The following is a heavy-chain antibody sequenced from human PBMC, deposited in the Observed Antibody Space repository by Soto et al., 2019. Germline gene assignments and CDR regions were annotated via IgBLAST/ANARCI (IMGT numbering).Heavy chain of an antibody. V-gene: IGHV3-7*01. CDR1: GLTFSSYW. Sequence: EVQLVESGGGLVQPGGSLRLSCAASGLTFSSYWMSWVRQAPGKGLEWVANIKQDGSEKYYVDSVKGRFTISRDNAKNSLYLQMNSLRAEDTAVDYCARARSRGYHYGYCLDCWGQGTLVTVSS. CDR3: ARARSRGYHYGYCLDC. D-gene: IGHD5-18*01. J-gene: IGHJ4*02. CDR2: IKQDGSEK.